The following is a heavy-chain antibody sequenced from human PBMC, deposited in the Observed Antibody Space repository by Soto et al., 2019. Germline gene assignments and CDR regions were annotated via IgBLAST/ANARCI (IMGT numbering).Heavy chain of an antibody. J-gene: IGHJ4*02. CDR1: GFTFSSYG. CDR3: AREATGRKLDY. Sequence: VGSLRLSCVASGFTFSSYGMHWVRQAPGKGLEWVAIIWYDGSSKYYGDSVKGRFTISRDNSESALYLQMNNLSVEDTAVYYCAREATGRKLDYWGQGTLVTVSS. CDR2: IWYDGSSK. V-gene: IGHV3-33*01. D-gene: IGHD3-9*01.